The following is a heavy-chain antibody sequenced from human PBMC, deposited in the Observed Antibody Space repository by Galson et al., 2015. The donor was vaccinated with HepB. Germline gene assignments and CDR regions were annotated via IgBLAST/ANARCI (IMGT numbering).Heavy chain of an antibody. J-gene: IGHJ4*02. CDR3: ARTSGNFDY. V-gene: IGHV6-1*01. Sequence: AISGDSVSSKSAAWNWIRQSPSRGLEWLGRTYYRSKWYNDYALSVESRISINPDTSKNQFSLQLNSVTPEDTAMYFCARTSGNFDYWGQGTLVTVSS. D-gene: IGHD3-10*01. CDR1: GDSVSSKSAA. CDR2: TYYRSKWYN.